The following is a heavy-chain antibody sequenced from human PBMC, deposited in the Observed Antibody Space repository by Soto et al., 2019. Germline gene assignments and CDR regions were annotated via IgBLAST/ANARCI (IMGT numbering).Heavy chain of an antibody. V-gene: IGHV2-5*02. CDR2: IYWDDDK. D-gene: IGHD6-19*01. J-gene: IGHJ4*02. CDR1: GFSLSTTRVG. CDR3: AHSVVAGLGYYFDY. Sequence: QITLKESGPTLVKPTQTLTLTCTFSGFSLSTTRVGVGWIRQPPGKTLEWLALIYWDDDKRYSPSLKSRLTITKDTSKTQVVLTMTNMDPVDTATYYCAHSVVAGLGYYFDYWGQGTLVTVSS.